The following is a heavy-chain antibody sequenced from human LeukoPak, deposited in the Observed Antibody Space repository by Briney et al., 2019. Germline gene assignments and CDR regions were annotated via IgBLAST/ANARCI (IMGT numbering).Heavy chain of an antibody. D-gene: IGHD3-10*01. CDR2: INAGNGNT. V-gene: IGHV1-3*01. J-gene: IGHJ4*02. CDR3: ARTYYSASGSYTY. CDR1: GYTFTSYT. Sequence: GASVKLSCKASGYTFTSYTLHWVRQAPGQRPEWMGWINAGNGNTKYSQKFEGRVTITRDTSASTAYMELSSLISEDTAVYYCARTYYSASGSYTYWGQGTLVTVSS.